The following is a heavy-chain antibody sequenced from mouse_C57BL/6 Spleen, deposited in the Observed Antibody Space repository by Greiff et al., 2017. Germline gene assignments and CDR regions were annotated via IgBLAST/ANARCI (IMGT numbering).Heavy chain of an antibody. Sequence: QVQLQQPGAELVKPGASVKLSCKASGYTFTSYWMPWMPGRGLEWIGRIDPNSGGTKYNEKFKSKATQTVDKPSSTAYMQLSSLTSEDSAVYCCARATVEAFAYWGQGTLVTVSA. V-gene: IGHV1-72*01. CDR2: IDPNSGGT. CDR3: ARATVEAFAY. J-gene: IGHJ3*01. D-gene: IGHD1-1*01. CDR1: GYTFTSYW.